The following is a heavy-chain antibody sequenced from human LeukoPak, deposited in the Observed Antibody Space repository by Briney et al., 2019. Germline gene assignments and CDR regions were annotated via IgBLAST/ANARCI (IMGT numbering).Heavy chain of an antibody. CDR1: GGSISSGSYY. CDR3: ARQGPQRTGIDY. CDR2: IYTSGST. D-gene: IGHD3/OR15-3a*01. V-gene: IGHV4-61*02. J-gene: IGHJ4*02. Sequence: SQTLSLTCTVSGGSISSGSYYWSWIRQPAGKGLEWIGRIYTSGSTNYNPSLKSRVTISVDTSKNQFSLKLSSVTAADTAVYYCARQGPQRTGIDYWGQGTLVTVSS.